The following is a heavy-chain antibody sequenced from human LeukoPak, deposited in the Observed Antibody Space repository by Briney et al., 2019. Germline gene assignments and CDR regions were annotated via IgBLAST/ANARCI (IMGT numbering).Heavy chain of an antibody. CDR3: ARGRAFFDH. Sequence: EWMGIIYPAASDTIYSPSFQGQVTISADKSLNTAYLQWNSLKASDSAMYFCARGRAFFDHWGQGSQVTVSS. V-gene: IGHV5-51*01. CDR2: IYPAASDT. J-gene: IGHJ5*02.